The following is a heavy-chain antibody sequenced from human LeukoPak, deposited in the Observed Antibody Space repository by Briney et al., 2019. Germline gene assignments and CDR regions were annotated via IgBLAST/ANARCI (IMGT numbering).Heavy chain of an antibody. V-gene: IGHV1-18*01. CDR3: ARDKARRDGYLRAFDI. J-gene: IGHJ3*02. Sequence: ASVKVSCKASGYTFTSYGISWVRQAPGQGLEWMGWISAYNGNTNYAQKPQGRVTMTTDTSTSTAYMELRSLRSDDTAVYYCARDKARRDGYLRAFDIWGQGTMVTVSS. CDR2: ISAYNGNT. D-gene: IGHD5-24*01. CDR1: GYTFTSYG.